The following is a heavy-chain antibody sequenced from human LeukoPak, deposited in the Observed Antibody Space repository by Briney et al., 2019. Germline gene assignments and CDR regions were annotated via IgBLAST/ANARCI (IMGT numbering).Heavy chain of an antibody. CDR2: ISWNSGSI. J-gene: IGHJ3*01. Sequence: PGRSLRLSCAPSGFTFDDYAMHWVRQAPGKGLEWVSGISWNSGSIGYADSVKVRFTISTDNAKNSLYLQMNSLRAEDTALYYCAKVRQWLVQDDAFDVRGQGTMVTVSS. CDR3: AKVRQWLVQDDAFDV. CDR1: GFTFDDYA. D-gene: IGHD6-19*01. V-gene: IGHV3-9*01.